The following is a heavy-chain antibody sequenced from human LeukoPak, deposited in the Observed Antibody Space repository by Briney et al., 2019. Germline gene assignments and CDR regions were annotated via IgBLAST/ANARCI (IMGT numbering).Heavy chain of an antibody. CDR2: IYYSGST. CDR3: ARDIGDDIFDY. J-gene: IGHJ4*02. Sequence: SETLSLTCTVSGSSIDNYYWSWIRQPPGKGLEWIGYIYYSGSTNYNPSLKSRVTISVDTSKNQFSLKLSSVTAADTAVYYCARDIGDDIFDYWGQGTLVTVSS. D-gene: IGHD4-17*01. CDR1: GSSIDNYY. V-gene: IGHV4-59*01.